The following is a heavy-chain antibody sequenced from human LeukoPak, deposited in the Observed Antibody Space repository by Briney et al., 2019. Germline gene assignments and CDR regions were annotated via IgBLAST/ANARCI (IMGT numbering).Heavy chain of an antibody. CDR3: ARVRWGGLYYFDY. D-gene: IGHD3-16*01. Sequence: GGSLSLSCAASGFTFSDYWMRWVRQAPGKGLVGVSRINSDGRITSYADSVKGRFTISRDNAKNTLYLQMNSLRAEDTAVYYCARVRWGGLYYFDYWGQGTLVTVSS. CDR1: GFTFSDYW. J-gene: IGHJ4*02. V-gene: IGHV3-74*01. CDR2: INSDGRIT.